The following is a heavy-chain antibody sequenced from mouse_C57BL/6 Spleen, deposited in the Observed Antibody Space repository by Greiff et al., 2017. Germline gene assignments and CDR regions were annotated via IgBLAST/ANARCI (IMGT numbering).Heavy chain of an antibody. J-gene: IGHJ1*03. CDR3: AREENTTADYLYFEV. Sequence: QVQLQQPGAELVKPGASVKMSCKASGSTFTSYWITWVKQRPGQGLEWIGDIYPGSGSTNDNEKFKSKATLTVDTSSSTAYMQLSSLTSEDSAVYYCAREENTTADYLYFEVWGTGTTVTVSS. V-gene: IGHV1-55*01. CDR2: IYPGSGST. CDR1: GSTFTSYW. D-gene: IGHD1-2*01.